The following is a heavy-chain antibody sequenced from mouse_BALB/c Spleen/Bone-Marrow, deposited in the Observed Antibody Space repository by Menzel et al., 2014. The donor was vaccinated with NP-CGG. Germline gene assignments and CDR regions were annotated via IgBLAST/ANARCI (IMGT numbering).Heavy chain of an antibody. V-gene: IGHV1-54*01. D-gene: IGHD1-1*01. CDR3: ARGITTGYFDY. CDR1: GYAFTNYL. J-gene: IGHJ2*01. Sequence: VQLQQSGAELVRPGTSVKVSCKASGYAFTNYLIEWVNQRPGQGLEWIGVINPGSGGTNYNEKFKGKATLTADKSSSTAYMQLSSLTSDDSAVYFCARGITTGYFDYWGQGTTLTVSS. CDR2: INPGSGGT.